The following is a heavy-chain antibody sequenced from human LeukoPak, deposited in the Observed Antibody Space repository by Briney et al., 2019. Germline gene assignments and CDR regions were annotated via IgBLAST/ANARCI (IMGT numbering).Heavy chain of an antibody. CDR1: GGSFSGYY. Sequence: PSETLSLTCAVYGGSFSGYYWSWIRQPPWEGLEWIGEINHSGSTNYNPSLKSRVNISVDTSKNQFSLKLSSVTAADTAVYYCARGGRYSSLDYWGQGTLVTVFS. CDR2: INHSGST. V-gene: IGHV4-34*01. CDR3: ARGGRYSSLDY. J-gene: IGHJ4*02. D-gene: IGHD6-19*01.